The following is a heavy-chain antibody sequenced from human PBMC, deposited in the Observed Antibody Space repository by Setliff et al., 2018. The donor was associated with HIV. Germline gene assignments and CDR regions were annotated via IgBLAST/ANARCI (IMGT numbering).Heavy chain of an antibody. J-gene: IGHJ1*01. V-gene: IGHV4-38-2*01. D-gene: IGHD2-21*02. CDR1: DSSITSGYY. CDR3: ATQGLTVPIPGGYFQH. CDR2: IYRSGST. Sequence: SETLSLTCGISDSSITSGYYWGWIRQPPGKGLEWIGSIYRSGSTYDNPSLKSRVTISFDTSKNQFSLILTSVTAADTAVYYCATQGLTVPIPGGYFQHWGPGILVTVSS.